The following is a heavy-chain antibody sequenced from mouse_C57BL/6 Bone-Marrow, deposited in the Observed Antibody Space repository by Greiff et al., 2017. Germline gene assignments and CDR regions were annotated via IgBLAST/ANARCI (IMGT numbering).Heavy chain of an antibody. V-gene: IGHV1-15*01. Sequence: QVQLKESGAELVRPGASVTLSCKASGYTFTDYEMHWVKQTPVHGLEWIGAIDPETGGTAYNQKFKGKAILTADKSSSTAYMELRSLTSEDSAVYYCTDTTATKGYFDYWGQGTTLTVSS. J-gene: IGHJ2*01. CDR2: IDPETGGT. D-gene: IGHD1-2*01. CDR1: GYTFTDYE. CDR3: TDTTATKGYFDY.